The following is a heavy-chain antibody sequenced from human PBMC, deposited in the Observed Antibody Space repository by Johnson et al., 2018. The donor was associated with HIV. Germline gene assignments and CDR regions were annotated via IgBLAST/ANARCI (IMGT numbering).Heavy chain of an antibody. D-gene: IGHD1-26*01. CDR3: ASSGELPDDDAFDI. CDR2: IYSGGGT. V-gene: IGHV3-66*02. Sequence: VQLVESGGGLVQPGGSLRLSCAASAFTVSSNYMSWVRQAPGKGLEWVSVIYSGGGTQYADSVKGRFTISTDNSKNTLYLQMNSLRAEDTAVYYCASSGELPDDDAFDIWGQGTRVTVSS. J-gene: IGHJ3*02. CDR1: AFTVSSNY.